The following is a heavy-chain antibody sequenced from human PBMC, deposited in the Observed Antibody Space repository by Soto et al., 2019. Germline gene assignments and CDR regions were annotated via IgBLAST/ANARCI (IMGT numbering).Heavy chain of an antibody. V-gene: IGHV1-18*01. CDR2: ISAYNGNT. D-gene: IGHD6-13*01. Sequence: GASVKVSCKASGYTFTSYGISWVRQAPGQGLEWMGWISAYNGNTNYAQKLQGRVTMTTDTSTSTAYMELRSLRSDDTAVYYCASKVAEAGLGAFDIWGQGPMVTVSS. J-gene: IGHJ3*02. CDR3: ASKVAEAGLGAFDI. CDR1: GYTFTSYG.